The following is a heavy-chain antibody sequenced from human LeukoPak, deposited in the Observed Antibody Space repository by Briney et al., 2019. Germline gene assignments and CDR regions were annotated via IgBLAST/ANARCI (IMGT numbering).Heavy chain of an antibody. CDR2: INPNSGGT. CDR1: GYTFTGYY. Sequence: ASVKVSCKASGYTFTGYYMHWVRQAPGQGLEWMGWINPNSGGTNYAQKFQGWVTMTRDTSISTAYMELSRLRSDDTAVYYCARAGKQLRYYYDSSGYYLEWGQGTLVTVSS. D-gene: IGHD3-22*01. J-gene: IGHJ4*02. CDR3: ARAGKQLRYYYDSSGYYLE. V-gene: IGHV1-2*04.